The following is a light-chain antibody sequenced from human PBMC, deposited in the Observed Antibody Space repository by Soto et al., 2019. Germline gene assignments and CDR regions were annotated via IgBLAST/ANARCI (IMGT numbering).Light chain of an antibody. CDR1: QSISGY. J-gene: IGKJ3*01. CDR3: QQSSSTLFT. Sequence: DIQMTQSPSSLSASVGDRVTITCRASQSISGYLNWYQQKRGKAPKLLIYAASTLQSGVPSRFSGSGSGTDFTLTISSLQPEDFATYYFQQSSSTLFTFGPGTSVDI. V-gene: IGKV1-39*01. CDR2: AAS.